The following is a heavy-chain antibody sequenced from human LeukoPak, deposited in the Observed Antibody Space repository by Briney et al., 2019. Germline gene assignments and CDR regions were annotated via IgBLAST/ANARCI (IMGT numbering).Heavy chain of an antibody. CDR1: GYTFSSYA. Sequence: PGGSLRLSCAASGYTFSSYAMSWVRQAPGKGLEWVSAISGSGGSTYCADSVKGRFTISRDNSKNTLYLQMNSLRAEDTAVYYCAKAHPAAGTVMDYWGQGTLVTVCS. CDR3: AKAHPAAGTVMDY. D-gene: IGHD6-13*01. V-gene: IGHV3-23*01. J-gene: IGHJ4*02. CDR2: ISGSGGST.